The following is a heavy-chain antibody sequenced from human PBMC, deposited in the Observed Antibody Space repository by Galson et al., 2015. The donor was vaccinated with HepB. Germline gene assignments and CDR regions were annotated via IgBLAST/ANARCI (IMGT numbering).Heavy chain of an antibody. Sequence: SLRLSCAASGFTFSSYGMHWVRQAPGKGLEWVAVISYDGSNKYYADSVKGRFTISRDNSKNTLYLQMNSLRAEDTAVYYCAKGITGTKGRGWFDPWGQGTLVTVSS. D-gene: IGHD1-7*01. CDR1: GFTFSSYG. J-gene: IGHJ5*02. CDR2: ISYDGSNK. CDR3: AKGITGTKGRGWFDP. V-gene: IGHV3-30*18.